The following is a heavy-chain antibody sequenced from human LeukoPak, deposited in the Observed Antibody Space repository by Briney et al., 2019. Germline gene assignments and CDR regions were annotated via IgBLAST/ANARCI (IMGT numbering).Heavy chain of an antibody. CDR1: GGSFSGYY. J-gene: IGHJ4*02. D-gene: IGHD1-26*01. CDR3: ARDHGSYLDY. V-gene: IGHV4-34*01. Sequence: TSETLSLTCAVYGGSFSGYYWSWIRQPPGKGLEWIGEIDHSGSTNYNPSLKSRVTISVDTSKNQFSLKLSSVTAADTAVCYCARDHGSYLDYWGQGTLVTVSS. CDR2: IDHSGST.